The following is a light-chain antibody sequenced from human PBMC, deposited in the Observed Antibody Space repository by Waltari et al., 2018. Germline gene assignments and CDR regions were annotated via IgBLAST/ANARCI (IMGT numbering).Light chain of an antibody. CDR3: CSYSRSTTFVI. V-gene: IGLV2-23*02. CDR2: EVS. J-gene: IGLJ2*01. CDR1: SRDVGTYNL. Sequence: QSALTQPASVSGSPGQSITISCTGTSRDVGTYNLVSWYQQHPGKAPKLLISEVSERPSGVSDRFSASKSADTASLTISGLQAEDEADYYCCSYSRSTTFVIFGGGTELTVL.